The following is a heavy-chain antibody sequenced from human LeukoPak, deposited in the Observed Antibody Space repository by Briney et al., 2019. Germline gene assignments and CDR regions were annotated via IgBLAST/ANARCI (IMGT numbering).Heavy chain of an antibody. CDR2: INHSGST. CDR1: GGSFSGYY. J-gene: IGHJ6*02. CDR3: ARVVYSPDYVWGSYRYRYYGMDV. V-gene: IGHV4-34*01. D-gene: IGHD3-16*02. Sequence: SETLSLTCAVYGGSFSGYYWSWIRQPPGKGLEWIGEINHSGSTNYNPSLKSRVTISVDTSKNQFSLKLSSVTAADTAVYHCARVVYSPDYVWGSYRYRYYGMDVWGQGTTVTVSS.